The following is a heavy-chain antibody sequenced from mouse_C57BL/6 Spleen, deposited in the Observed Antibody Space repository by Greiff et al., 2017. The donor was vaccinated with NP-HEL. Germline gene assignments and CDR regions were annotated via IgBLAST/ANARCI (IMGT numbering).Heavy chain of an antibody. CDR1: GYTFTSYW. J-gene: IGHJ1*03. Sequence: QVQLKQPGAELVKPGASVKLSCKASGYTFTSYWMQWVKHRPGQGLEWIGEIDPSDSYTNYNQKFKGKATLTVDTSSSTAYMQLSSLTSEDSAVYYCARALRYFDVWGTGTTVTVSS. CDR2: IDPSDSYT. V-gene: IGHV1-50*01. CDR3: ARALRYFDV.